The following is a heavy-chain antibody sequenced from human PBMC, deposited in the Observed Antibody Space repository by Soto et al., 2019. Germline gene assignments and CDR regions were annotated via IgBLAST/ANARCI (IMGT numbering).Heavy chain of an antibody. D-gene: IGHD1-7*01. V-gene: IGHV3-11*01. CDR2: ISSSGTTI. CDR1: GFTFSDYY. CDR3: AREPSNWNYCFDY. Sequence: SGGSLRLSCAASGFTFSDYYMSWIRQDPGKGLEWVSYISSSGTTIFYADSLRGRFTISRDNAKKSLYLQMSSLRGEDTAVYYCAREPSNWNYCFDYWGQGTLVTVSS. J-gene: IGHJ4*02.